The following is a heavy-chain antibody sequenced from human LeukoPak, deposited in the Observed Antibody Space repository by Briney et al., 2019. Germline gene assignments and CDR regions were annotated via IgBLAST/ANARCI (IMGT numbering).Heavy chain of an antibody. D-gene: IGHD5-18*01. CDR3: ARPSGYSYGYGIDY. Sequence: PSETLSLTCTVSGGSVSSGSYYWSWIRQPPGKGLEWIGSIYYSGSTYYNPSLKSRVTISVDTSKNQFSLKLSSVTAADTAVYYCARPSGYSYGYGIDYWGQGTLVTVSS. CDR1: GGSVSSGSYY. J-gene: IGHJ4*02. CDR2: IYYSGST. V-gene: IGHV4-39*01.